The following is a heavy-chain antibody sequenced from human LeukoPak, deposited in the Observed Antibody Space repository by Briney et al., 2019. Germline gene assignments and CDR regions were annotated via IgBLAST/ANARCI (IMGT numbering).Heavy chain of an antibody. Sequence: KAGGSLRLSCAASGFTFGTYNMNWVRQAPGKGLEWVSYISSSGSDTYYADSVRGRFTISRDNAKNSLYLQMNSLGAEDSAVYYCARWPYCGDNSPFDLWGQGTLVTVSS. J-gene: IGHJ4*02. CDR2: ISSSGSDT. V-gene: IGHV3-21*05. CDR3: ARWPYCGDNSPFDL. D-gene: IGHD4-23*01. CDR1: GFTFGTYN.